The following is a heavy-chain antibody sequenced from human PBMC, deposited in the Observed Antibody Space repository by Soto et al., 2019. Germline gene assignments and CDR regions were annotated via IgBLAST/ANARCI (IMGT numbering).Heavy chain of an antibody. CDR3: TARVPYSSSNYYGMDV. CDR2: IRSKANSYAT. CDR1: GFTFSGSA. V-gene: IGHV3-73*01. J-gene: IGHJ6*02. D-gene: IGHD6-6*01. Sequence: GGSLRLSCAASGFTFSGSAMHWVRQASGKGLEWVGRIRSKANSYATAYAASVKGRFTISRDDSKNTAYLQMNSLKTEDTAVYYCTARVPYSSSNYYGMDVWGQGTTVTVSS.